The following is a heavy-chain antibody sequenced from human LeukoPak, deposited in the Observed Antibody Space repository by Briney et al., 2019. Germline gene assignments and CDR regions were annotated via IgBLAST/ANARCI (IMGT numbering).Heavy chain of an antibody. Sequence: ASETLSLTCTVSGYSISSGYYWGWIRQPPGKGLEWIGSIYHSGSTYYNPSLKCRVTISVDTSKNQFSLKLSSVTAADTAVYYCARVEGGITMVRGADYMDVWGKGTTVTVSS. D-gene: IGHD3-10*01. CDR3: ARVEGGITMVRGADYMDV. CDR1: GYSISSGYY. J-gene: IGHJ6*03. V-gene: IGHV4-38-2*02. CDR2: IYHSGST.